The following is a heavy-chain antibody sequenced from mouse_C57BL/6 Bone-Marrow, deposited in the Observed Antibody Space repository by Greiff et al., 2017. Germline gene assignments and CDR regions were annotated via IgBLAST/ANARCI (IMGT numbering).Heavy chain of an antibody. J-gene: IGHJ3*01. CDR2: IYPRDGST. D-gene: IGHD2-4*01. Sequence: QVQLKESGPELVKPGASVKLSCKASGYTFTSYDINWVKQRPGQGLEWIGWIYPRDGSTKYNEKFKGKATLTVDTSSSTAYMELHSLTSEDSAVYFCAREVIYYDYDGTWFAYWGQGTLVTVSA. CDR1: GYTFTSYD. CDR3: AREVIYYDYDGTWFAY. V-gene: IGHV1-85*01.